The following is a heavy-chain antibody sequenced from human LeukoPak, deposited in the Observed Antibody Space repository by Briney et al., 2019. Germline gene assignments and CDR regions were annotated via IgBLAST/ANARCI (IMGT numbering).Heavy chain of an antibody. V-gene: IGHV4-59*01. D-gene: IGHD6-25*01. J-gene: IGHJ4*02. CDR2: IYNGGST. Sequence: SETLSLTCIVSGGSISSYYWTWIRQPPGKGLEWIGNIYNGGSTNYNHSLKSRVTILAGTSKNQFSLKVRSVTAADTAVYYCARDRGSSGNDYYFDYWGQGTLVTVSS. CDR1: GGSISSYY. CDR3: ARDRGSSGNDYYFDY.